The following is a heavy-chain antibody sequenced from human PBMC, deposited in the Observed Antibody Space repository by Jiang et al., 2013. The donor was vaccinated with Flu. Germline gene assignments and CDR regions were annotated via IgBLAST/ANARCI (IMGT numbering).Heavy chain of an antibody. V-gene: IGHV5-51*01. J-gene: IGHJ1*01. D-gene: IGHD6-13*01. Sequence: KISCKGSGYSFTSYWIGWVRQMPGKGLEWMGIIYPGDSDTRYSPSFQGQVTISADKSISTAYLQWSSLKASDTAMYYCASGSSSWYGPGGRRYFQHWGQGTLVTVSS. CDR1: GYSFTSYW. CDR2: IYPGDSDT. CDR3: ASGSSSWYGPGGRRYFQH.